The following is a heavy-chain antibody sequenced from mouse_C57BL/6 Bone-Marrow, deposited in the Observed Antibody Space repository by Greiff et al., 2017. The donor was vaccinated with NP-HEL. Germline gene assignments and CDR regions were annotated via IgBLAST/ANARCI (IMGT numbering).Heavy chain of an antibody. CDR2: IDPSDSYT. CDR3: ARDDTTVVGDY. Sequence: VQLQQPGAELVMPGASVKLSCKASGYTFTSYWMHWVKQRPGQGLEWIGEIDPSDSYTNYNQKFKVKSTLTVDQSSSTAYMQLSSLTSEDSAVYYCARDDTTVVGDYWGQGTTLTVSS. CDR1: GYTFTSYW. J-gene: IGHJ2*01. V-gene: IGHV1-69*01. D-gene: IGHD1-1*01.